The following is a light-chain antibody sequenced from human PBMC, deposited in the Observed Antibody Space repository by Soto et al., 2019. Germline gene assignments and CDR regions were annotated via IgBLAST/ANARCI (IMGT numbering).Light chain of an antibody. Sequence: DIQMTHSPSTLSGSVGSRVNITCRASQTISSWLAWYQQKPGKAPKLLIYKASTLKSGVPSRLRGSGYGTELTLTISSMKTDDFETYYCQHYNSYSEAFGHGTKVDIK. V-gene: IGKV1-5*03. CDR1: QTISSW. J-gene: IGKJ1*01. CDR3: QHYNSYSEA. CDR2: KAS.